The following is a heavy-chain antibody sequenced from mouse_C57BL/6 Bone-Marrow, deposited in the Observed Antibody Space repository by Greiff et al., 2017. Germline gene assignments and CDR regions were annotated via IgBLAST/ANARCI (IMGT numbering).Heavy chain of an antibody. D-gene: IGHD2-1*01. J-gene: IGHJ3*01. Sequence: EVQLQQSGGGLVKPGGSLKLSCAASGFTFSSYTMSWVRQTPEKRLEWVATISGGGGNTYYPDSVKGRFTISRDNAKNTLYLQMSSLRSEDTALYYCARGNYFPWFAYWGQGTLVTVSA. CDR2: ISGGGGNT. CDR1: GFTFSSYT. V-gene: IGHV5-9*01. CDR3: ARGNYFPWFAY.